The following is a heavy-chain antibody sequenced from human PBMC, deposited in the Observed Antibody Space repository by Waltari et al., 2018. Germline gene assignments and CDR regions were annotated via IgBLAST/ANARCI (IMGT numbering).Heavy chain of an antibody. Sequence: EVQLVESGGGLVQPGRSLRLSCTASGFTVGDYAMSWVRQAPGKGLEWVGFIRSKAYGGTTEYAASVKGRFTISRDDSKSIAYLQMNSLKTEDTAVYYCTRDTRRGYSYGLDYWGQGTLVTVSP. CDR2: IRSKAYGGTT. V-gene: IGHV3-49*04. D-gene: IGHD5-18*01. CDR3: TRDTRRGYSYGLDY. J-gene: IGHJ4*02. CDR1: GFTVGDYA.